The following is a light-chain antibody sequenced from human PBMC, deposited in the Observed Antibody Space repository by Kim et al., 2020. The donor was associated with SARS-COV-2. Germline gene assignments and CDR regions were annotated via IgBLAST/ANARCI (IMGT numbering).Light chain of an antibody. J-gene: IGKJ4*01. Sequence: DIQMTQSPSSLTASVGDRVTITCQASQDIVNYLNWYQQRPGKAPKLLIYYASTLETGVPSRFSGGGYGTDFTLTISSLQPEDVATYYCQQYDNLPLTFGGGTKVDIK. CDR3: QQYDNLPLT. CDR2: YAS. V-gene: IGKV1-33*01. CDR1: QDIVNY.